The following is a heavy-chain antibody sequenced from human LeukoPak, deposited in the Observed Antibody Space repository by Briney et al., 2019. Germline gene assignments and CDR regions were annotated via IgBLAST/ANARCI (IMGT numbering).Heavy chain of an antibody. CDR1: GFTFSSYA. V-gene: IGHV3-33*08. D-gene: IGHD3-9*01. CDR2: IWYDGSNK. J-gene: IGHJ4*02. Sequence: PGGSLRLSCAASGFTFSSYAMHWVRQAPGKGLEWVAVIWYDGSNKRYGDSVKGRFTISRDNSKNTQYLQMDSLRAEDSAVYYCATGPRYYDISPPEYWGQGTLVTVSS. CDR3: ATGPRYYDISPPEY.